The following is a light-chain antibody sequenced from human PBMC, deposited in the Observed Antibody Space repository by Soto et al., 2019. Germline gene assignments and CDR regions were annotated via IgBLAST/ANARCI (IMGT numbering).Light chain of an antibody. V-gene: IGKV1-8*01. CDR1: QGISSY. J-gene: IGKJ1*01. CDR2: AAS. CDR3: QQYYSYPRT. Sequence: AIRMTQSPSSLSASTGDRVTITCRASQGISSYLAWYQQKPGKASKLLIYAASTLQSGVPSRFSGSGSGTDFTLTISCLQSEDFATYYCQQYYSYPRTFGQGTKVDI.